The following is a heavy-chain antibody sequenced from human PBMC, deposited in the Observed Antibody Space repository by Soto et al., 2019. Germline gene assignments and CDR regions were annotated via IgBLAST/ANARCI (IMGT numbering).Heavy chain of an antibody. Sequence: QVQLQESGPGLVKPSQTLSVTCTVSGASVTSGGYYWTWIRQHSGKVLEWIGHIYSDGRHYYSPSLKRRLTKSRDMSKNKFSMRLTSVTVADTAVYYCASGYKSPSDYWGQGTLVAVSS. CDR3: ASGYKSPSDY. J-gene: IGHJ4*02. D-gene: IGHD6-25*01. CDR1: GASVTSGGYY. V-gene: IGHV4-31*03. CDR2: IYSDGRH.